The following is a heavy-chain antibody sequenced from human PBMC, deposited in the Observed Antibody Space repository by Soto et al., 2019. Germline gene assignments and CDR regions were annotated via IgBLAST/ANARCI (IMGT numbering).Heavy chain of an antibody. D-gene: IGHD4-17*01. J-gene: IGHJ4*02. V-gene: IGHV4-59*01. CDR1: GGSISSYY. CDR3: AREHYGDYVDY. CDR2: IYYSGST. Sequence: SETLSLTCTVSGGSISSYYWSWIRQPPGKGLEWIGYIYYSGSTNYNPSLKSRVTISVDTSKNQFSMKLSSVTAADTAVYYCAREHYGDYVDYWGQGTLVTVS.